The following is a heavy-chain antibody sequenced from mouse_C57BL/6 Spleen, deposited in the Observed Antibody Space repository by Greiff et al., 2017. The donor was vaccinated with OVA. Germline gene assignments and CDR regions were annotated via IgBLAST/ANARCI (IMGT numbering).Heavy chain of an antibody. D-gene: IGHD2-10*02. CDR2: IYPGSGST. V-gene: IGHV1-55*01. CDR1: GYTFTSYW. CDR3: AREEEYGNYPLDY. J-gene: IGHJ2*01. Sequence: VQLQQPGAELVKPGASVKMSCKASGYTFTSYWITWVKQRPGQGLEWIGDIYPGSGSTNYNEKFKSKATLTVDTSSSTAYMQLSSLTSEDSAVYYCAREEEYGNYPLDYWGQGTTLTVSS.